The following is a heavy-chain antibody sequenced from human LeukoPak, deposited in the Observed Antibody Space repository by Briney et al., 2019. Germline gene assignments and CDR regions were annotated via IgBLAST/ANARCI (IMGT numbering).Heavy chain of an antibody. J-gene: IGHJ4*02. Sequence: PGGSLILSCAASGFTFSSYSMNWVRQAPGEGLEWGSYISSSSSTIYYADSVKSRFTISRDNAKNSLYLQMNSLRAEDTAVYYCARVHYYDSSGYYYWGQGTLVTVSS. V-gene: IGHV3-48*01. CDR3: ARVHYYDSSGYYY. D-gene: IGHD3-22*01. CDR1: GFTFSSYS. CDR2: ISSSSSTI.